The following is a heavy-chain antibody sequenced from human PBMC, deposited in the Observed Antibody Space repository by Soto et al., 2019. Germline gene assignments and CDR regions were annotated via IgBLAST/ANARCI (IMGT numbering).Heavy chain of an antibody. J-gene: IGHJ5*02. V-gene: IGHV4-59*01. CDR2: IYDDGSA. CDR3: AIDKYCSGGSCRKNWFDP. Sequence: PSETLSLTCTVSGGSISSSYWSWIRQPPGKGLEWLAYIYDDGSANYNPSLKSRATISLDMSKNQFSLKLTSVTAADTAVYYCAIDKYCSGGSCRKNWFDPWGQGTLVTVSS. CDR1: GGSISSSY. D-gene: IGHD2-15*01.